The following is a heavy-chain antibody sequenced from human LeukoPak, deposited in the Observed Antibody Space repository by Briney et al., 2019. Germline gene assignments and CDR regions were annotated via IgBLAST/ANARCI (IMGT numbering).Heavy chain of an antibody. D-gene: IGHD3-22*01. CDR2: ISSSGSTI. V-gene: IGHV3-48*03. J-gene: IGHJ4*02. CDR3: AKVAGYYDSSGYYYRGDVGTFDY. Sequence: HPGGSLRLSCAASGFTFSSYEMNWVRQAPGKGLEWVSYISSSGSTIYYADSVKGRFTISRDNAKNSLYLQMNSLRAEDTAVYYCAKVAGYYDSSGYYYRGDVGTFDYWGQGTLVTVSS. CDR1: GFTFSSYE.